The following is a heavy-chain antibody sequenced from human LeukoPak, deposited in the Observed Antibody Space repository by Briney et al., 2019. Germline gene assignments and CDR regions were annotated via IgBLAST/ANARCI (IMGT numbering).Heavy chain of an antibody. Sequence: SETLSLTCTVSGASMTNYYWSWIRQSPGKGLEWIGYIYYSGNTDYNPSLKSRVTISADTSKNQFSLKMSSMTAADTAVYYCAREREYSSSWYFDYWVQGALVTVSP. J-gene: IGHJ4*02. D-gene: IGHD6-13*01. CDR2: IYYSGNT. V-gene: IGHV4-59*01. CDR1: GASMTNYY. CDR3: AREREYSSSWYFDY.